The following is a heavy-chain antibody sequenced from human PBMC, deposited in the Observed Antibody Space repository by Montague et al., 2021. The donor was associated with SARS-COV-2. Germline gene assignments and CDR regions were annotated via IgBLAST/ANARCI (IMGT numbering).Heavy chain of an antibody. CDR1: GDSSSTDNW. Sequence: SETLSLTCVVSGDSSSTDNWWTWARLPQGKGREWVGEIYHNGSTKYKPSLKSRVSMSVDKSWNQLSLRLTSVTAADTTIYYCAMKGSGRSDLAYWGQGTMVTVSS. D-gene: IGHD1-26*01. J-gene: IGHJ4*02. V-gene: IGHV4-4*02. CDR2: IYHNGST. CDR3: AMKGSGRSDLAY.